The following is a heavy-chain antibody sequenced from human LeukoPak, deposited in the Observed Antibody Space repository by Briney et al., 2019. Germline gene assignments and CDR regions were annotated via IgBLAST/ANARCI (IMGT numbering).Heavy chain of an antibody. CDR2: IYHSGNT. Sequence: PSETLSLTCNVSGASMSSNYWSWIRQPPGQGLEWIGYIYHSGNTNYSPSLESRVTTSVDESKNQFSLRVHFVSAADTAVYYCASTRRAAVAGRFDSWGQGTLVTVSS. V-gene: IGHV4-4*09. D-gene: IGHD6-19*01. CDR1: GASMSSNY. CDR3: ASTRRAAVAGRFDS. J-gene: IGHJ4*02.